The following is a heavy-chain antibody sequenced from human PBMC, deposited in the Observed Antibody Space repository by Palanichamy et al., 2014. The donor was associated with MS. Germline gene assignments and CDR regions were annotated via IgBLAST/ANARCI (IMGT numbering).Heavy chain of an antibody. D-gene: IGHD3-10*01. V-gene: IGHV4-30-2*01. CDR2: IYHSGST. CDR3: ARAGAPYYYGSGSRATLTPMGYNWFDP. Sequence: QLQLQESGSGLVKPSQTLSLTCAVSGGSISSGGYSWSWIRQPPGKGLEWIGYIYHSGSTYYNPSLKSRVTISVDRSKNQFSLKLSSVTAADTAVYYCARAGAPYYYGSGSRATLTPMGYNWFDPWGQGTLVTVSS. CDR1: GGSISSGGYS. J-gene: IGHJ5*02.